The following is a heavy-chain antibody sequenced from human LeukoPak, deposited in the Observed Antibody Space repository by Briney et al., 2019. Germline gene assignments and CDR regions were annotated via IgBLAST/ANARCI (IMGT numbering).Heavy chain of an antibody. CDR2: ISSSSSYI. J-gene: IGHJ4*02. CDR1: GFTFSSYS. D-gene: IGHD3-16*02. CDR3: AREVYDYVWGSYRYPLDY. V-gene: IGHV3-21*01. Sequence: AGGSLRLSCAASGFTFSSYSMNWVRQAPGKGLEWVSSISSSSSYIYYADSVKGRFTISRDNAKNSLYLQMNSPRAEDTAVYYCAREVYDYVWGSYRYPLDYWGQGTLVTVSS.